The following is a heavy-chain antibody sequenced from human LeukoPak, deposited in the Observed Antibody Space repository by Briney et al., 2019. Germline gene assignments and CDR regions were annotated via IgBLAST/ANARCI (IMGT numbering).Heavy chain of an antibody. CDR2: ISSSSSTI. CDR1: GFTFSSCS. Sequence: GGSLRLSCAASGFTFSSCSMNWVRQAPGKGREGVSYISSSSSTIYYADSVKGRFTISRDNAKNSLYLQMNSLRAEDTAVYYCARLGGSDAFDIWGQGTMVTVSS. D-gene: IGHD3-16*01. J-gene: IGHJ3*02. CDR3: ARLGGSDAFDI. V-gene: IGHV3-48*01.